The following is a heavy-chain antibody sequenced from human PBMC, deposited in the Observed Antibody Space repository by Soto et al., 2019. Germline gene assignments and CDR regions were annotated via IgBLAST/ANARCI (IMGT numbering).Heavy chain of an antibody. CDR2: ISGSGGST. Sequence: EVQLLESGGGLVQPGGSLRLSCAASGFTFSSYAMSWVRQAPGKGLEWVSAISGSGGSTYYADSVKGRFTISRDNSKNTLYLQMNSLRAEDTAVYYCAKKRGGSTSILVLYYFDYWGQGTLVTVSS. CDR3: AKKRGGSTSILVLYYFDY. J-gene: IGHJ4*02. D-gene: IGHD2-2*01. CDR1: GFTFSSYA. V-gene: IGHV3-23*01.